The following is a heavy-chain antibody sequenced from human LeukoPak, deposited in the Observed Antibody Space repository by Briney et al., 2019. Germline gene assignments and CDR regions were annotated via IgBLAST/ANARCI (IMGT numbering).Heavy chain of an antibody. Sequence: GASVKVSCKASGYTFAGYYMHWVRQVPGQGLEWMGWINPNSGGTNYAQKFQGRVTMTRDTSISTAYMELSRLRSDDTAVYYCARDPLWFGELLDYWGQGTLVTVSS. CDR1: GYTFAGYY. J-gene: IGHJ4*02. CDR3: ARDPLWFGELLDY. D-gene: IGHD3-10*01. CDR2: INPNSGGT. V-gene: IGHV1-2*02.